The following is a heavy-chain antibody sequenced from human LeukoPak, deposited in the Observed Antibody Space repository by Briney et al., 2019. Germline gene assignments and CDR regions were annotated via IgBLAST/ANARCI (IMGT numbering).Heavy chain of an antibody. CDR3: ARDHSGSGSYAFWFDP. Sequence: ASVKVSCKASGYTFTSYYMHWVRQAPGQGLEWMGIINPSGGSTSYAQKFQGRVSMTRGTSRGTVYMEVSSLRSEQTAVYYCARDHSGSGSYAFWFDPWGQGTLVTVSS. J-gene: IGHJ5*02. CDR2: INPSGGST. CDR1: GYTFTSYY. V-gene: IGHV1-46*01. D-gene: IGHD3-10*01.